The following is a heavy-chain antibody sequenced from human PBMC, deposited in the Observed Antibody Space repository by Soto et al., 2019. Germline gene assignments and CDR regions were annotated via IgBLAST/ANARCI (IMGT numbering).Heavy chain of an antibody. CDR2: INSDGSST. V-gene: IGHV3-74*01. CDR1: GFTFSSYW. Sequence: PGGSLRLSCAASGFTFSSYWMHWVRQAPGKGLVWVSRINSDGSSTNYADSVKGRFTISRDNAKNTLYLQMNSLTAEDTGVYYCAIDLGLSYAYVSIGMEVLGPGTTVTVFS. D-gene: IGHD5-18*01. CDR3: AIDLGLSYAYVSIGMEV. J-gene: IGHJ6*02.